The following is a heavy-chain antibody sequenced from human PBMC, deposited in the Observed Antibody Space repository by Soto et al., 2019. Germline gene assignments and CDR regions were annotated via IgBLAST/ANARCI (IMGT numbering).Heavy chain of an antibody. J-gene: IGHJ4*02. V-gene: IGHV4-59*06. CDR2: IYYSGST. CDR3: ARGPGTMAKIDY. Sequence: PSETLSLTCSVSGGSINNYYWSWIRQHPGKGLEWIGYIYYSGSTYYNPSLKSRVTISVDTSKNQFSLKLSSVTAADTAVYYCARGPGTMAKIDYWGQGTLVTVSS. CDR1: GGSINNYY. D-gene: IGHD3-10*01.